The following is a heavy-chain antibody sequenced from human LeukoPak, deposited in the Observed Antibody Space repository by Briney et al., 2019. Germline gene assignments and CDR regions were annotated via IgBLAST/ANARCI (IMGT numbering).Heavy chain of an antibody. CDR1: GGTFSSYA. CDR2: MNPNSGNT. D-gene: IGHD3-16*01. Sequence: ASVKVSCKASGGTFSSYAINWVRQATGQGLEWMGWMNPNSGNTGYAQKFQGRVTITRDTSISAVYMELSSLRSEDTAVYYCARGVGGYWGQGTLVTVSS. V-gene: IGHV1-8*03. J-gene: IGHJ4*02. CDR3: ARGVGGY.